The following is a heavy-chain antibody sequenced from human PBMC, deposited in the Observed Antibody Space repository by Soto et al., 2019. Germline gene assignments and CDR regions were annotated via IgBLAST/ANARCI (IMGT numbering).Heavy chain of an antibody. D-gene: IGHD2-15*01. CDR3: GRYCSGGSCHTLDYYGMDV. CDR2: IIPVCGTT. Sequence: ASVKVSCKASGGTFRNYGIGWVRQAPGQGLEWMGGIIPVCGTTNYAQKFQGRVTITADESTSTAYIEVSRLRSEDTAMFYCGRYCSGGSCHTLDYYGMDVWGQGTTVTVSS. J-gene: IGHJ6*02. V-gene: IGHV1-69*13. CDR1: GGTFRNYG.